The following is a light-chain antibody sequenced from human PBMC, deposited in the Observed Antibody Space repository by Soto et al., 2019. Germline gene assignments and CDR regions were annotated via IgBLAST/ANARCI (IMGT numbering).Light chain of an antibody. V-gene: IGLV2-14*03. J-gene: IGLJ1*01. CDR1: SSDIGAYNY. CDR2: DVT. Sequence: QSVLTQPASVSGSPGQSITISCTGTSSDIGAYNYVSWYQLHPGKAPKLMIYDVTNRPSGISNRFSGSKSGNTASLTISGLQAEDEADYYCSSYSTSANYVFGTGTKVTVL. CDR3: SSYSTSANYV.